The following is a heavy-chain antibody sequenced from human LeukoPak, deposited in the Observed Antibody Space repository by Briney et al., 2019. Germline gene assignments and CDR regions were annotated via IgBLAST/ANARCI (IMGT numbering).Heavy chain of an antibody. V-gene: IGHV1-18*01. CDR2: ISAYNGNT. D-gene: IGHD3-3*02. Sequence: GASVKVSCKASGYTFTSYGISWVRQAPGQGLEWMGWISAYNGNTDYAQKLQGRVTMTTDTSTSTAYMELRSLRSDDTAVYYCARDHGSIIFNKVESHFDYWGQGTLVTVSS. CDR1: GYTFTSYG. CDR3: ARDHGSIIFNKVESHFDY. J-gene: IGHJ4*02.